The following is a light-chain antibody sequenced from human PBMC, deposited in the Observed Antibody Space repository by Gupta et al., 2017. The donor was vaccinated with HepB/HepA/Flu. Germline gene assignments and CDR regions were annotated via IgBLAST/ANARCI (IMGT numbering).Light chain of an antibody. J-gene: IGKJ4*02. CDR2: DAS. CDR1: QDISNY. V-gene: IGKV1-33*01. Sequence: DIQMTQSPSSLSASVGDRVTITCQASQDISNYLNWYQQKPGKAPKLLIYDASNLETGVPSRFSGSGSGTDFTFTISSLKPEDIATYYCQQDDNLPRTFGEGTKVEIK. CDR3: QQDDNLPRT.